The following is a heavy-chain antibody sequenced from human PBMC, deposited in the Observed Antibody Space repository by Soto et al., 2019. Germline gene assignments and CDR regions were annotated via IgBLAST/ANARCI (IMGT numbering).Heavy chain of an antibody. J-gene: IGHJ4*02. D-gene: IGHD4-17*01. CDR1: GGSISSGGYS. CDR2: IYHRGSS. CDR3: AGGLTTVTSFDY. V-gene: IGHV4-30-2*01. Sequence: QLQLQESGSGLVKPSQTLSLTCAGSGGSISSGGYSWRWIRQPPGTGLEWIGYIYHRGSSPYNPSLESRGTISVDRSKNQVSLELRSVTAAETAVYYCAGGLTTVTSFDYWGQGTLVTVSS.